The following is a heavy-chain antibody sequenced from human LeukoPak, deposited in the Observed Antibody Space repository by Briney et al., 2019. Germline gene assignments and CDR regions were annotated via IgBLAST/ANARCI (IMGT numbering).Heavy chain of an antibody. CDR2: IYSSGNT. J-gene: IGHJ6*03. Sequence: SETLSLTCTVSGVSVSSGSYYWSWIRQPAGKELEWIGRIYSSGNTNYNPSLKSRVTMSVDTSKNQFSLKLSSATAADTAVYYCANWDNYYYYMDVWGKGTTVTVSS. CDR1: GVSVSSGSYY. CDR3: ANWDNYYYYMDV. V-gene: IGHV4-61*02. D-gene: IGHD1-26*01.